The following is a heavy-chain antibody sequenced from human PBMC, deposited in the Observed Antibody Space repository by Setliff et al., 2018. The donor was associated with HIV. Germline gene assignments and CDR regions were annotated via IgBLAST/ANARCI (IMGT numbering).Heavy chain of an antibody. CDR2: ITDTGHT. J-gene: IGHJ3*01. V-gene: IGHV4-34*01. Sequence: PSETLSLTCTVYGGSLTHYYWTWIRQPPGGGLEWIGEITDTGHTNYNSSLQSRVTISLDTSRKQFSLKLTSVTAADTAVYYCARGHYHDGRGYYLRAFDVWGQGTMVTVSS. CDR1: GGSLTHYY. CDR3: ARGHYHDGRGYYLRAFDV. D-gene: IGHD3-22*01.